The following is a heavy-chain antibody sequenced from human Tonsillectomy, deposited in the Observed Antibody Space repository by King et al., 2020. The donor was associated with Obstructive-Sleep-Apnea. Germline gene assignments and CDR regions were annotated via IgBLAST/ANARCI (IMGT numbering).Heavy chain of an antibody. CDR2: IIPIFGTA. CDR3: ARDLGELILGVAADYCYYGMDV. J-gene: IGHJ6*02. D-gene: IGHD6-13*01. CDR1: GGTFSSYA. V-gene: IGHV1-69*01. Sequence: VQLVESGAEMKKPGSSVKVSCKASGGTFSSYAISWVRQAPGQGLEWMGGIIPIFGTANYAQKFQGRVTITADESTSTAYMELSSLRSEDTAVYYCARDLGELILGVAADYCYYGMDVWGQGTTVTVSS.